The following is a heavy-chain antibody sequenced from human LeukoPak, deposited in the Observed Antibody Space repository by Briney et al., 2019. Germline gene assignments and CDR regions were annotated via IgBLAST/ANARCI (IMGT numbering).Heavy chain of an antibody. CDR1: GYTFTSYY. J-gene: IGHJ4*02. CDR2: INPSGGST. V-gene: IGHV1-46*01. D-gene: IGHD4-17*01. Sequence: ASVKVSCKASGYTFTSYYMHWVRQAPGQGLEWMGIINPSGGSTSYAQKFQGRVTITADKSTSTAYMELSSLRSEDTAVYYCARNKANDYGDDPYFDYWGQGTLVTVSS. CDR3: ARNKANDYGDDPYFDY.